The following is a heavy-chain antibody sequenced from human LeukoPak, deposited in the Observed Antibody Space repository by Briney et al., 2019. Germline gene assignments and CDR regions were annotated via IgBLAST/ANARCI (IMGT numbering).Heavy chain of an antibody. Sequence: PSETLSLTCNVSGGSISNYYWSWIRQPPGKGLEWIGYIYYSGSTNYNPSLKSRVTISVDTSKNQFSLKLSSVTAADTAVYYCARGDGSSPRRPFDYWGQGTLVTVSS. CDR3: ARGDGSSPRRPFDY. V-gene: IGHV4-59*01. CDR2: IYYSGST. CDR1: GGSISNYY. J-gene: IGHJ4*02. D-gene: IGHD6-6*01.